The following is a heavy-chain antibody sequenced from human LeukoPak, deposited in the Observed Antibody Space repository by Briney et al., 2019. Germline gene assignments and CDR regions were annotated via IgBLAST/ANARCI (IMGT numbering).Heavy chain of an antibody. CDR3: TTLGNPDV. CDR2: IKSKTDGETT. Sequence: GGSLRLSCAASGFTFSNAWMNWVRQAPGKGLEWVGRIKSKTDGETTDYAAPVKGRFTISRDDSKNTLWLQMNSLKTEDTAVYYCTTLGNPDVWGQGTTVTVSS. V-gene: IGHV3-15*07. CDR1: GFTFSNAW. J-gene: IGHJ6*02. D-gene: IGHD3-16*01.